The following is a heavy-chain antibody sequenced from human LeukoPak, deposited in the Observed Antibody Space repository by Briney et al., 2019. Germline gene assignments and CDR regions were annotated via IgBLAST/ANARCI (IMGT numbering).Heavy chain of an antibody. CDR1: GFTFSGYA. CDR2: ISGRGGST. J-gene: IGHJ6*03. Sequence: PGGSLRLSSVASGFTFSGYAMTWVRQTPGKGLEWVSSISGRGGSTYYADSVRGRFTISRDNSKNTLYVQMNSLRAEDTAVYYCAKGSRATAPYYYYYMDVWGKGTTVTVSS. V-gene: IGHV3-23*01. CDR3: AKGSRATAPYYYYYMDV. D-gene: IGHD5-12*01.